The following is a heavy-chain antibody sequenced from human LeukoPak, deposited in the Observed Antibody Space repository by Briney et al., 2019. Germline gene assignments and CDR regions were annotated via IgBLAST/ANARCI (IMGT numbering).Heavy chain of an antibody. CDR2: IYYSGST. J-gene: IGHJ3*02. CDR1: GDSISSYY. Sequence: SETLSLTCTVSGDSISSYYWSWIRQPPGKGLEWIGYIYYSGSTIYNPSLKSRVTISVDTSKNQFSLKLSSVTAADTAVYYCARETDDAFDIWGQGTMVTVSS. CDR3: ARETDDAFDI. V-gene: IGHV4-59*01.